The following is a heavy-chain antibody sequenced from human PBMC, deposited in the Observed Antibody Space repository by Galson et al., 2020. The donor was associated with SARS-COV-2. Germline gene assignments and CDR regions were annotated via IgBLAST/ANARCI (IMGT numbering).Heavy chain of an antibody. CDR1: GGSISSGGYY. Sequence: SETLSLTCTVSGGSISSGGYYWTWIRQHPGKGLEWIGYIYYSGSTYYNPSLKSRVTISVDTSKNQFSLKPSSVTAADTAVYYCARVCGPRITIFGVVDYYYYMDVWGKGTTVTVSS. CDR2: IYYSGST. CDR3: ARVCGPRITIFGVVDYYYYMDV. V-gene: IGHV4-31*03. D-gene: IGHD3-3*01. J-gene: IGHJ6*03.